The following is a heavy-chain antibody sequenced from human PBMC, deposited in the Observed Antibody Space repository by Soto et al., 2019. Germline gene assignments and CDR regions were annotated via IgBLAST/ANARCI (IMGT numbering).Heavy chain of an antibody. CDR2: IYFSGST. J-gene: IGHJ6*02. CDR3: ARGTSWSGMDV. V-gene: IGHV4-59*01. CDR1: GGSISSFS. Sequence: SETLSPTCTVSGGSISSFSWSWIRQPPGKGLEWIGYIYFSGSTNYNPSLKSRVSISVDTSKNQFSLNLSSVTAADTAVYYCARGTSWSGMDVWRQGTTVTVSS. D-gene: IGHD2-2*01.